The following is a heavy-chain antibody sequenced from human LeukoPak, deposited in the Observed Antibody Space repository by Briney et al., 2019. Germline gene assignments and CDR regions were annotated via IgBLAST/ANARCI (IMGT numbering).Heavy chain of an antibody. D-gene: IGHD6-13*01. V-gene: IGHV4-34*01. CDR2: INHSGST. J-gene: IGHJ6*02. Sequence: SETLSLTCAVYGGSFSGYYWSWIRQPPGKGLEWIGEINHSGSTNYNPSLKSRVTISVDTSKNQFSLKLSSVTAADTAVYYCARRPRMAAAGPYYYYYGMDVWGQGTTVTVSS. CDR3: ARRPRMAAAGPYYYYYGMDV. CDR1: GGSFSGYY.